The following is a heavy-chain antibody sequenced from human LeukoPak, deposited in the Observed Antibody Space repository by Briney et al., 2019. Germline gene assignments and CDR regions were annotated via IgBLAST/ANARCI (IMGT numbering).Heavy chain of an antibody. D-gene: IGHD2-15*01. CDR3: AREGRWPNWFDP. V-gene: IGHV4-39*07. CDR1: SGSVSNSHYY. Sequence: SETLSLTCTVSSGSVSNSHYYWAWVRQPPGKGLEWLGSIFYSGNTHYNPSLKSPVTISIDTSKNQFSLKVSSVTAADTAVYYCAREGRWPNWFDPWGQGTLVTVSS. J-gene: IGHJ5*02. CDR2: IFYSGNT.